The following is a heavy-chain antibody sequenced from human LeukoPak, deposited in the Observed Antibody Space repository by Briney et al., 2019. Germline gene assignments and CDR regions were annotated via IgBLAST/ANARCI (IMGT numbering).Heavy chain of an antibody. V-gene: IGHV1-69*13. Sequence: ASVKVSCKASGYTFTSYDINWVRQAPGQGLEWMGGIIPIFGTANYAQKFQGRVTITADESTSTAYMELSSLRSEDTAVYYCARDRDGYNSLRFDPWGQGTLVTVSS. D-gene: IGHD5-24*01. CDR2: IIPIFGTA. CDR1: GYTFTSYD. CDR3: ARDRDGYNSLRFDP. J-gene: IGHJ5*02.